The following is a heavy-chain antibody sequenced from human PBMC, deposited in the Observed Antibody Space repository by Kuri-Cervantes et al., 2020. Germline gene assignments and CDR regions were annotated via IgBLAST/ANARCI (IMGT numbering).Heavy chain of an antibody. V-gene: IGHV4-59*12. CDR2: IYHSGST. D-gene: IGHD2-15*01. CDR3: ARLLKGYYYFDY. Sequence: GSLRLSCTVSGGSIRSYYWSWIRQPPGKGLEWIGYIYHSGSTYYNPSLKSRVTISVDRSKNQFSLKLSSLTAADTAVYYCARLLKGYYYFDYWGQGTLVTVSS. CDR1: GGSIRSYY. J-gene: IGHJ4*02.